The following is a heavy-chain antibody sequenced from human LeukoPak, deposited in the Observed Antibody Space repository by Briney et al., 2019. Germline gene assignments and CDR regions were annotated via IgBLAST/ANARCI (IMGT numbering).Heavy chain of an antibody. J-gene: IGHJ5*02. CDR1: GGSISSGSYY. V-gene: IGHV4-61*02. CDR2: IYTSGST. CDR3: ARDSYYCIGGSCPFDP. D-gene: IGHD2-15*01. Sequence: SETLSLTCTVSGGSISSGSYYWSWIRQPAGKGLEWIGRIYTSGSTNYNPSLKSRVTISVDTSKNQFSLKLSSVTAADTAVYYCARDSYYCIGGSCPFDPWGQGTLVTVSS.